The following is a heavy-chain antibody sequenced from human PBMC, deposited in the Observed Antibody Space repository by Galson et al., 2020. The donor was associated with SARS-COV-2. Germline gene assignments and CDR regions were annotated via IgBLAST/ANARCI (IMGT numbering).Heavy chain of an antibody. Sequence: SVKVSCKASGGTFSSYAISWVRQAPGQGLEWMGGIITIFGTANYAQKFQGRVTITADESTSTAYMELSSLGSEDTAVYYCARGYDGSGSYYNPYGRDAWGQGTTVTAPS. D-gene: IGHD3-10*01. CDR3: ARGYDGSGSYYNPYGRDA. J-gene: IGHJ6*02. V-gene: IGHV1-69*13. CDR2: IITIFGTA. CDR1: GGTFSSYA.